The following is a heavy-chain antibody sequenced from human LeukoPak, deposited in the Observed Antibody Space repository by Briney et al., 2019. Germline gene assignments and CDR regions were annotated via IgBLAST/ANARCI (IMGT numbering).Heavy chain of an antibody. CDR2: INHSGGT. Sequence: PSETLSLTCAVYGGSFSGYSWNWIRQPPVKGLEWIGEINHSGGTNYNPSLKSRVTISVDTSKNQFSLKLSSVTAADTAVYYCARDYYDSSGYHFDYWGQGTLVTVSS. J-gene: IGHJ4*02. D-gene: IGHD3-22*01. CDR3: ARDYYDSSGYHFDY. V-gene: IGHV4-34*01. CDR1: GGSFSGYS.